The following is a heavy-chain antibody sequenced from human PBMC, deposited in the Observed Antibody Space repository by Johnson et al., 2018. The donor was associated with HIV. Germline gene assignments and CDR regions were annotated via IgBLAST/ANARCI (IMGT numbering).Heavy chain of an antibody. Sequence: VQLVESGGGVVQPGRSLRLSCAASGFTFSSYGMHWVRQAPGKGLVWVSRINSDGGSTAYADSVKGRFTISRENTKDTLSLQMNSLGAEDTGVYYCAKPQLLADDIFNFWGQGTMVIVSS. D-gene: IGHD6-19*01. V-gene: IGHV3-74*02. CDR2: INSDGGST. CDR3: AKPQLLADDIFNF. J-gene: IGHJ3*01. CDR1: GFTFSSYG.